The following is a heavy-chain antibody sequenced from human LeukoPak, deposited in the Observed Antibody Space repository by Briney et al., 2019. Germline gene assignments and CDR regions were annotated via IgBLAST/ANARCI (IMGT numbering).Heavy chain of an antibody. J-gene: IGHJ4*02. CDR2: IIPMFDTA. CDR3: ARGRWFGEYRPEYYFNY. V-gene: IGHV1-69*05. Sequence: SVKVSCKASGGTFSSYAISGVRQAPGQGLEWMRGIIPMFDTANYAQKFQGRVTITTDGSTSTAYMELSSLRSEDTAVYYCARGRWFGEYRPEYYFNYWGQGTQVTVSS. CDR1: GGTFSSYA. D-gene: IGHD3-10*01.